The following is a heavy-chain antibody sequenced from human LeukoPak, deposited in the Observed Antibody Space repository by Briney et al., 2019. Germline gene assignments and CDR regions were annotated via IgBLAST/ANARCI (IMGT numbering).Heavy chain of an antibody. D-gene: IGHD6-25*01. V-gene: IGHV3-30*02. CDR3: AKISSSAESNFDY. CDR1: GFTFSTYA. CDR2: IWPDGSKK. Sequence: PGGSLRLSCAASGFTFSTYAMHWVRQAPGKGLEWVAFIWPDGSKKYYADSVKGRFAISRENSKNTVYLQMNDLSAEDTALYFCAKISSSAESNFDYWGQGTLLTVSS. J-gene: IGHJ4*02.